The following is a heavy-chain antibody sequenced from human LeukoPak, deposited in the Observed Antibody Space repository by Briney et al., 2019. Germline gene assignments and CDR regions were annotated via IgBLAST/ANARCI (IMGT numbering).Heavy chain of an antibody. D-gene: IGHD1-26*01. J-gene: IGHJ4*02. CDR3: VKAYTTSGTYLEP. Sequence: GGSLRLSCAASGFTVSSNYMSWVRQAPGKGLEWVSYISSSSSTIYYADSVKGRFTISRDNAKNSLYLQMNSLRAEDTALYYCVKAYTTSGTYLEPWGQGTLVTVSS. CDR1: GFTVSSNY. CDR2: ISSSSSTI. V-gene: IGHV3-48*01.